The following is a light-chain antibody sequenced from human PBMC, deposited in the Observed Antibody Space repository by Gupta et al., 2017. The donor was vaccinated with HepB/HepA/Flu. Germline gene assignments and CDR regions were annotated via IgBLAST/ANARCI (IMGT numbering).Light chain of an antibody. CDR1: QSVSSSNSIY. V-gene: IGKV3-20*01. J-gene: IGKJ3*01. CDR2: SAS. CDR3: HHYDTTPRFT. Sequence: ESVLTHSPRTLSFSPGERATLFCRASQSVSSSNSIYLAWYQQQPGQAPTLLITSASSRATGIPDRLCSSRCGTEFSLPISRLEHEDFAVYYYHHYDTTPRFTFGPGTKVDIK.